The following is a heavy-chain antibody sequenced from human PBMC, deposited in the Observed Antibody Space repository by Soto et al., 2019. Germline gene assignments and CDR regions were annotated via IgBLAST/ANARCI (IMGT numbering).Heavy chain of an antibody. J-gene: IGHJ4*02. V-gene: IGHV5-51*01. CDR1: GYAFTIYS. CDR3: ARPANTVADHFDL. CDR2: IYPSDSDT. D-gene: IGHD4-17*01. Sequence: VESLRISCQVSGYAFTIYSIVWVRQMPGKGLEWMGIIYPSDSDTRYSPSFQGEVTISADQSINTAYLQWDSLKASDTAIYCCARPANTVADHFDLWGKGNPVTV.